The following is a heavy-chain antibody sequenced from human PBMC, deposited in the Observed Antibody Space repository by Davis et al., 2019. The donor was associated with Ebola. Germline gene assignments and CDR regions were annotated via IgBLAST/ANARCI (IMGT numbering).Heavy chain of an antibody. D-gene: IGHD3-16*01. V-gene: IGHV3-23*01. CDR3: SKDGMGGY. CDR1: GFTFSSYA. Sequence: GESLKISCAASGFTFSSYAMSWVRQAPGKGPEWVSAITGSGGRTYYADSVKGRFTTSRDNSKNTVYLQMNSLRAEDTAVYYCSKDGMGGYWGQGTLVTVSS. CDR2: ITGSGGRT. J-gene: IGHJ4*02.